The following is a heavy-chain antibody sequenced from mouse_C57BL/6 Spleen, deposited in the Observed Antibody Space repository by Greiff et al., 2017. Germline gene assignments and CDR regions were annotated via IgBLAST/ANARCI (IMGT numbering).Heavy chain of an antibody. V-gene: IGHV1-61*01. CDR2: IYPSDSET. J-gene: IGHJ4*01. D-gene: IGHD3-3*01. Sequence: VQLQQPGAELVRPGSSVKLSCTASGSTFTSYWMAWVSQRPGQGLDWVGTIYPSDSETHYNKNFKDQATLTVDKSSSTAYMQLSILTSEDSAVYCCARLRRRDAMDYWGQGTSVTVSS. CDR3: ARLRRRDAMDY. CDR1: GSTFTSYW.